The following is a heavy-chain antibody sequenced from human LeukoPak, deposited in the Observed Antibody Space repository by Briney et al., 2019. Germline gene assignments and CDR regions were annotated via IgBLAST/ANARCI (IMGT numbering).Heavy chain of an antibody. V-gene: IGHV3-21*01. J-gene: IGHJ4*02. CDR1: GFTFSSYS. CDR2: ISSSSSYI. CDR3: ARAIQGSGTPIRIDY. D-gene: IGHD2-2*01. Sequence: GGSLRLSCAASGFTFSSYSMNWVRQAPGKGLEWVSSISSSSSYIYYADSVKGRFTISRDNAKNSLYLHMNSLRAEDTAVYYCARAIQGSGTPIRIDYWGQGTLVTVSS.